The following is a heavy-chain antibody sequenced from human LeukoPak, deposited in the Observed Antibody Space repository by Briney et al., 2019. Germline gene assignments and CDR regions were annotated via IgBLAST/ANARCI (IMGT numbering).Heavy chain of an antibody. CDR3: TTVGGVAANWFDP. CDR2: IKSKTDGGTT. D-gene: IGHD2-15*01. J-gene: IGHJ5*02. CDR1: GFTFSNAW. V-gene: IGHV3-15*01. Sequence: GGSLRLSCAASGFTFSNAWMSWVRQAAGKGLEWVGRIKSKTDGGTTDYAAPVKGRFTISRDDSKNTLYLQMNSLKTEDTAVYYCTTVGGVAANWFDPWGQGTLVTVSS.